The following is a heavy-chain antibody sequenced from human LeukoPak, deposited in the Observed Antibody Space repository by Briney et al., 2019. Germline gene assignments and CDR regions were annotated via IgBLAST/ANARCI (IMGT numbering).Heavy chain of an antibody. CDR2: ISSSGSSI. D-gene: IGHD6-19*01. J-gene: IGHJ4*02. CDR1: GFTFSDYY. V-gene: IGHV3-11*04. CDR3: ARGEGQISTRIAVAGDY. Sequence: GGSLRLSCAASGFTFSDYYMNWIRQAPGKELEWVSYISSSGSSIYYADSVKGRFTSSRDNAKNSLYLQMDSLRAEDTAVYYCARGEGQISTRIAVAGDYWGQGTLVTVSS.